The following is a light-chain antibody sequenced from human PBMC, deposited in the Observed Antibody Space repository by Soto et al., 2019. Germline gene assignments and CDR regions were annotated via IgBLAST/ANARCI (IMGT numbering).Light chain of an antibody. J-gene: IGKJ3*01. CDR3: QKYDSSPIT. CDR2: GAS. CDR1: QSVSSSY. Sequence: EIVLTQSPGTLSLSPGERAILSCRASQSVSSSYLAWYQQKPGQAPRLLIYGASIRTTGIPDRFSGSGSGTNFSLTISRLEPEDFAVYYCQKYDSSPITFGPGTKVDIK. V-gene: IGKV3-20*01.